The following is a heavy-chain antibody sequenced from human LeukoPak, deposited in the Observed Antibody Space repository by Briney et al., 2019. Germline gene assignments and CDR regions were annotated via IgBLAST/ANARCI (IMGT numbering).Heavy chain of an antibody. CDR3: ARGVRYCSSTSCPYYYYYYMDV. D-gene: IGHD2-2*01. CDR1: GGSISSYY. CDR2: IYYSGST. V-gene: IGHV4-59*01. J-gene: IGHJ6*03. Sequence: KPSETLSLTCSVPGGSISSYYWSWIRRTPGKGLGGIGDIYYSGSTNYNPSLKSRVTISVDTSKNQFSLKLSSVPAADTAVYYCARGVRYCSSTSCPYYYYYYMDVWGKGTTVTVSS.